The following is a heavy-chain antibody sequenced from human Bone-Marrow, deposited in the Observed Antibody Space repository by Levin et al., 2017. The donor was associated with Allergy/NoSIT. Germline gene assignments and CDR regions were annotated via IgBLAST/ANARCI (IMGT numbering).Heavy chain of an antibody. CDR3: ARAPTGYCSSTSCYYYYYYGMDV. CDR2: IYYSGST. V-gene: IGHV4-30-4*01. CDR1: GGSISSGDYY. D-gene: IGHD2-2*01. J-gene: IGHJ6*02. Sequence: SETLSLTCTVSGGSISSGDYYWSWIRQPPGKGLEWIGYIYYSGSTYYNPSLKSRVTISVDTSKNQFSLKLSSVTAADTAGYYCARAPTGYCSSTSCYYYYYYGMDVWGQGTTVTVSS.